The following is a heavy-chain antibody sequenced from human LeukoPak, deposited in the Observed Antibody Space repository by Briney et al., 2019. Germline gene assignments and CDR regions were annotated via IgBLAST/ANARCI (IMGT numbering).Heavy chain of an antibody. V-gene: IGHV3-33*01. Sequence: GRSLTLSRAGSGFTFGGYGMHWVRLAPGKGLEWVAAIRYDGSKKYYKDSMKRPSTVSRDNSKNTLYLQMNSLGGEDTAIYYCAREDWGHCSGQTCLGALDIWGQGTMVTVSP. D-gene: IGHD2-15*01. CDR3: AREDWGHCSGQTCLGALDI. CDR2: IRYDGSKK. J-gene: IGHJ3*02. CDR1: GFTFGGYG.